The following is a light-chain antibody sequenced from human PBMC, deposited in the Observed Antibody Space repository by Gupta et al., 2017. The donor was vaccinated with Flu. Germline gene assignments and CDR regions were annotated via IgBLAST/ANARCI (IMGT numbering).Light chain of an antibody. CDR2: EVR. J-gene: IGLJ3*02. V-gene: IGLV1-51*02. Sequence: STADIGNDYNSWYQQLPGTAPKLLIYEVRKRPSGIPDRFSGSKSGTSATLNLTGLQTADEADYFCYAWVNDMSVVLFGGGTKVTVL. CDR3: YAWVNDMSVVL. CDR1: TADIGNDY.